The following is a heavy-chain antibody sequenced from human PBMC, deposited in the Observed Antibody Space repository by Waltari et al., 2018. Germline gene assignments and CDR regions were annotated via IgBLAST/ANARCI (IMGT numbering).Heavy chain of an antibody. J-gene: IGHJ6*03. CDR1: GFTFDDYA. Sequence: EVQLVESGGGLVQPGRSLRLSCAASGFTFDDYAMHWVRQAPGKGLEWVSGISWNSGSIGYADSVKGRFTISRDNAKNSLYLQMNSLRAEDTALYYCAKDNKQWSNAYYYYYMDVWGKGTTVTVSS. D-gene: IGHD6-19*01. CDR2: ISWNSGSI. V-gene: IGHV3-9*01. CDR3: AKDNKQWSNAYYYYYMDV.